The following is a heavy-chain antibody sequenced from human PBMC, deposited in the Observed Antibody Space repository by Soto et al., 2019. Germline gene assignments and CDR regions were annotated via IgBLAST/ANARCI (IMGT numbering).Heavy chain of an antibody. D-gene: IGHD2-8*01. CDR3: ARLIGNSWLDS. J-gene: IGHJ5*01. CDR2: TYYSSNRST. CDR1: WDRVSPNSDT. Sequence: HLQQSGPELVKPSQNLSLTCAISWDRVSPNSDTWAWIRQSPSSGLEWLGRTYYSSNRSTYYVVSVKRRITISPDTSNNQRSLQLNSVTPDYPAVYYCARLIGNSWLDSWGQGTQVSVSS. V-gene: IGHV6-1*01.